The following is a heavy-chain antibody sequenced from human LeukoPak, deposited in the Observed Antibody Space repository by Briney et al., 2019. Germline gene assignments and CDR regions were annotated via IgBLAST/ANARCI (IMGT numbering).Heavy chain of an antibody. CDR1: GGSIRSYY. CDR2: IYYSGST. J-gene: IGHJ4*02. D-gene: IGHD1-26*01. V-gene: IGHV4-59*01. CDR3: ARVGATTAFDY. Sequence: SETLSLTCTVSGGSIRSYYGSCIRQPPGKGREGRGDIYYSGSTIYNPSLKSRVTISVDTAKNQFSLKLSSVTAAATAVYYCARVGATTAFDYWGQGTLVTVSS.